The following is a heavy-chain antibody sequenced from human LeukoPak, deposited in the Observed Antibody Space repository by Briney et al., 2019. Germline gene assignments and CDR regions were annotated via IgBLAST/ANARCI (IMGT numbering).Heavy chain of an antibody. J-gene: IGHJ4*02. CDR3: ARDVEDFDY. CDR1: GFTFSSYS. CDR2: IKQDGSEK. D-gene: IGHD1-1*01. V-gene: IGHV3-7*01. Sequence: GGSLRLSCAASGFTFSSYSMNWVRQAPGKGLEWVANIKQDGSEKYYVDSVKGRFTISRDNAKNSLYLQMNSLRAEDTAVYYCARDVEDFDYWGQGTLVTVSS.